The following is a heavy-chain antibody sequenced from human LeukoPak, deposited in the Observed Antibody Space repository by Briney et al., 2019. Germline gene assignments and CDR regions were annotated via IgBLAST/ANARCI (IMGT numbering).Heavy chain of an antibody. V-gene: IGHV4-59*01. CDR2: IYYSGST. J-gene: IGHJ6*03. Sequence: SETLSLTSTVSGGSISSYYWSWIRQPPGKGLEWIGYIYYSGSTNYNPSLKSRVTISVDTSKNQFSLKLSSVTAADTAVYYCARDYYRDYMDVWGKGTTVTVSS. D-gene: IGHD3-22*01. CDR1: GGSISSYY. CDR3: ARDYYRDYMDV.